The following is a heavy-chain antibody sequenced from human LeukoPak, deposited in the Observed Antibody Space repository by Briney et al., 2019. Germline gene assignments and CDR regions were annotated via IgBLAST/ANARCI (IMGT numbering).Heavy chain of an antibody. J-gene: IGHJ5*02. CDR1: GFTFSSYG. Sequence: GRSLRLSCAASGFTFSSYGMHWVRQAPGKGLEWVAVIWYDGSNKYYADSVKGRFTISRDNSKNTLYLQMSSLRAEDTAVYYCARDNSSHLNHWGQGTLVTVSS. V-gene: IGHV3-33*01. CDR3: ARDNSSHLNH. D-gene: IGHD6-19*01. CDR2: IWYDGSNK.